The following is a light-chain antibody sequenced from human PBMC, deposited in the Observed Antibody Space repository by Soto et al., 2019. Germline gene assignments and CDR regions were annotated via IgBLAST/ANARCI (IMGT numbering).Light chain of an antibody. Sequence: EIVLTQSPGTLSVSPGERATLSCRASQSLNSNHLAWYQQKPGQAPSLLIYAASSRATGIPDRFSGSGSGTDFTLTISGLKPEDSAISYCQQFASWTFGQGTKVEI. CDR1: QSLNSNH. CDR2: AAS. J-gene: IGKJ1*01. CDR3: QQFASWT. V-gene: IGKV3-20*01.